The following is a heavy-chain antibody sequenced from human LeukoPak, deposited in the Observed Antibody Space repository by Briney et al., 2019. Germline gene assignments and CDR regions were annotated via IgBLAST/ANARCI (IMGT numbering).Heavy chain of an antibody. V-gene: IGHV1-18*01. CDR3: ARRSHWTFDI. J-gene: IGHJ3*02. CDR2: ISAYNGNT. D-gene: IGHD3-3*01. Sequence: ASVKVSCKASGYTVTSYGISLVRQAAGQGLEWMGWISAYNGNTNYAQKLQGRVTMTTDTSTSTAYMGLRSQRSDDTAVYYCARRSHWTFDIWGQGTMVTVSS. CDR1: GYTVTSYG.